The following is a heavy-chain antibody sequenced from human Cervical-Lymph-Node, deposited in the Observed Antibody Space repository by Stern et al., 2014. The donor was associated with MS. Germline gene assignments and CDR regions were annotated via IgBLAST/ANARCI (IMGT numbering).Heavy chain of an antibody. CDR2: IIPMFATT. CDR3: ARRDYYDSSGYYGDAFDI. D-gene: IGHD3-22*01. V-gene: IGHV1-69*01. Sequence: VQLVESGAEVKKPGSSVKVSCKASGGTFSRYAITWVRQAPGRGLEWMGEIIPMFATTKYAQKFQGRVTIIADGSTTTAYMELSSLRSEDTAVYYCARRDYYDSSGYYGDAFDIWGQGTMVTVSS. J-gene: IGHJ3*02. CDR1: GGTFSRYA.